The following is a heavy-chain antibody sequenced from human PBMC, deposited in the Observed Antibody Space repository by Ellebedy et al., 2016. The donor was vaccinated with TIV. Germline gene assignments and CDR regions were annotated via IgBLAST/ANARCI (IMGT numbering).Heavy chain of an antibody. J-gene: IGHJ4*02. Sequence: MPSETLSLTCTVSGGSISSYYWSWIRQPPGKGLEWIGYIYYSGSTNYNPSLKSRVTIAVETSKKQMSLKLSSVPAADTAVYYCARSSGWDRFDYWGQGTLVTVSS. V-gene: IGHV4-59*01. CDR1: GGSISSYY. CDR3: ARSSGWDRFDY. CDR2: IYYSGST. D-gene: IGHD6-19*01.